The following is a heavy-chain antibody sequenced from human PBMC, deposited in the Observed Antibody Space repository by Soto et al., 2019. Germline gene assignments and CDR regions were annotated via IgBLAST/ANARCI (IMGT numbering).Heavy chain of an antibody. CDR1: GFTFSTYG. CDR3: AKGAVTTSLYYFDY. CDR2: ISSDGSEK. V-gene: IGHV3-30*18. Sequence: QVQLVESGGGVVQPGRSLRLSCAASGFTFSTYGVHWVRQAPGKGLEWVAVISSDGSEKYYADSVKGRVSISRDNSKSTLYLQMDSLRAEDTAVYYCAKGAVTTSLYYFDYWGQGTLVTVSS. D-gene: IGHD4-17*01. J-gene: IGHJ4*02.